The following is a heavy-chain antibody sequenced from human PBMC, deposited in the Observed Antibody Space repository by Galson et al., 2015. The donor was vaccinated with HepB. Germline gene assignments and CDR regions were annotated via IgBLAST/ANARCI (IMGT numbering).Heavy chain of an antibody. CDR1: GGTFNNYA. D-gene: IGHD1-26*01. J-gene: IGHJ6*02. CDR2: IIPFLNIV. CDR3: AFRIVGATKDYYYYGMDV. Sequence: SVKVSCKASGGTFNNYAINWVRQAPGQGLEWMGRIIPFLNIVNFAQKFQGRVTISADKSTNTAYMDLSSLRSEDTAMYYCAFRIVGATKDYYYYGMDVWGQGTTVTVSS. V-gene: IGHV1-69*04.